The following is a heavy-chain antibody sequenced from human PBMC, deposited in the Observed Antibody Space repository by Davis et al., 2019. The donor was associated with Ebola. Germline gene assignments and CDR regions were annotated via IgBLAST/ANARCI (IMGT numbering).Heavy chain of an antibody. D-gene: IGHD5-18*01. CDR1: GFTFSSYS. J-gene: IGHJ6*02. Sequence: GESLKISCAASGFTFSSYSMNWVRQAPGKGLEWVSSISSSSSYIYYADSVKGRFTISRDNAKNSLYLQMNSLRAEDTAVYYCARSGYSYGLGYYYYGMDVWGQGTTVTVSS. V-gene: IGHV3-21*01. CDR2: ISSSSSYI. CDR3: ARSGYSYGLGYYYYGMDV.